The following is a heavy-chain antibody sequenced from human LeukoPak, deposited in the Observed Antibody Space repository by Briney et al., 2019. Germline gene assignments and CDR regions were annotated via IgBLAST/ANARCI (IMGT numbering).Heavy chain of an antibody. Sequence: HGESLKISCKGSGYSFTNYWIGWVRQMPGKGLEWMGIVYPGDSDTRYSPSFQGQVTISADKSISTAYLQWNSLKASDTAMYYCARPIVYGDYLDAFDIWGQGTMVTVSS. CDR3: ARPIVYGDYLDAFDI. CDR2: VYPGDSDT. J-gene: IGHJ3*02. D-gene: IGHD4-17*01. V-gene: IGHV5-51*01. CDR1: GYSFTNYW.